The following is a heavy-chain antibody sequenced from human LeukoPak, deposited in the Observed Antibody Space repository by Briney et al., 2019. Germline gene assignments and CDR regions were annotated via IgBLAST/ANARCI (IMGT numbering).Heavy chain of an antibody. J-gene: IGHJ5*02. D-gene: IGHD2-21*02. CDR2: IYYSGST. CDR3: AAYTYCGGDCYSSWFDP. V-gene: IGHV4-59*11. CDR1: GGSISSHY. Sequence: SETLSLTCTVSGGSISSHYWSWIRQPPGKGLEWIGYIYYSGSTNYNPSLKSRVTISVGTSKNQFSLKLSSVTAADTAVYYCAAYTYCGGDCYSSWFDPWGQGTLVTVSS.